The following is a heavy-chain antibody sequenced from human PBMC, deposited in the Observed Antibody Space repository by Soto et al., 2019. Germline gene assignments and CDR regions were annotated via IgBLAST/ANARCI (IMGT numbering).Heavy chain of an antibody. D-gene: IGHD2-2*01. CDR3: ARGRSSSTPMDV. J-gene: IGHJ6*02. CDR1: GGTFSSYA. CDR2: IIPIFGTA. Sequence: VASVKVSCKASGGTFSSYAISWVRQAPGQGLGWMGGIIPIFGTANYAQKFQGRVTITADESTSTAYMELSSLRSEDTAVYYCARGRSSSTPMDVWGQGTTVTVSS. V-gene: IGHV1-69*13.